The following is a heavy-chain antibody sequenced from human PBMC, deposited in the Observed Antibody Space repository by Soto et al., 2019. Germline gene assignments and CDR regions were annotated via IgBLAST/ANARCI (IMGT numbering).Heavy chain of an antibody. V-gene: IGHV1-3*01. CDR1: GYTFTSYA. J-gene: IGHJ3*02. CDR3: ARGGRLLVGATTSGWAFDI. D-gene: IGHD1-26*01. CDR2: INAGNGNT. Sequence: QVQLVQSGAEVKKPGASVKVSCKASGYTFTSYAMHWVRQAPGQRLEWMGWINAGNGNTKYSQKCQGRVTITRDTSASTAYMELSSLRSEDTAVYYCARGGRLLVGATTSGWAFDIWGQGTMVTVSS.